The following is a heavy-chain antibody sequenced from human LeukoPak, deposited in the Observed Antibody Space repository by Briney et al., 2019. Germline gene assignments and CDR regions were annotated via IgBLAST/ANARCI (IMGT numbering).Heavy chain of an antibody. CDR2: IYYSGST. D-gene: IGHD2-15*01. Sequence: GSLRLSCAASGFTVSSNYMSWVRQAPGKGLEWIGSIYYSGSTYYNPSLKSRVTISVDTSKNQFSLKLSSVTAADTAVYYCARELGYCSGGSCYYNWFDPWGQGTPVTVSS. J-gene: IGHJ5*02. V-gene: IGHV4-39*07. CDR1: GFTVSSNY. CDR3: ARELGYCSGGSCYYNWFDP.